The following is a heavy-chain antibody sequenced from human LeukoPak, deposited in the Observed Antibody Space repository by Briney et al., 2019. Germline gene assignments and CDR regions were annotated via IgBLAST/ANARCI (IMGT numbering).Heavy chain of an antibody. V-gene: IGHV3-30-3*01. J-gene: IGHJ6*03. CDR2: ISYDGNSK. CDR1: GFTFRSYA. CDR3: ARDGRFLEWWTQYYMDV. D-gene: IGHD3-3*01. Sequence: PGRSLRLSCAASGFTFRSYAMHWVCQAPGKGLDWVAVISYDGNSKYFADSVKGRFTISRDNSKNTLYLQMNSLRAEDTAVYYCARDGRFLEWWTQYYMDVWGKGTTVPVSS.